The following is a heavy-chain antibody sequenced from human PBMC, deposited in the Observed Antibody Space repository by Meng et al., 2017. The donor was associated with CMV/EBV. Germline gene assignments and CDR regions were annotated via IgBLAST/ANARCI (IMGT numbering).Heavy chain of an antibody. D-gene: IGHD2-21*01. CDR1: GYTFTGYY. V-gene: IGHV1-2*02. CDR3: ARAGCGGDCHGWAWNDY. CDR2: INPNSGGT. Sequence: GGSLRLSCAASGYTFTGYYMHWVRQAPGQGLEWMGWINPNSGGTNYAQKFQGRVTMTRDTSISTAYMELSRLRSDDTAVYYCARAGCGGDCHGWAWNDYWGQGTLVTVSS. J-gene: IGHJ4*02.